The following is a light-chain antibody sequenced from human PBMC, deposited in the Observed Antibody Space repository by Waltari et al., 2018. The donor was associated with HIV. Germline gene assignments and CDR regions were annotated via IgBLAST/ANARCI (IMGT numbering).Light chain of an antibody. V-gene: IGLV2-11*01. Sequence: QSALTQPRSVSGSPGQSVTISCPGTSSDVGGYNYVSWYQQHPGNAPKLMIYDVSKRPSGVPDRFSGSKSGNTASLTISVLQAEDEADYYCCSYAGSYTWVFGGGTKLTVL. CDR1: SSDVGGYNY. J-gene: IGLJ3*02. CDR2: DVS. CDR3: CSYAGSYTWV.